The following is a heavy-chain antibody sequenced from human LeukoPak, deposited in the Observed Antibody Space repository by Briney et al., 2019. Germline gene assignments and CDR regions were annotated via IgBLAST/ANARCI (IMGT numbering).Heavy chain of an antibody. D-gene: IGHD1-26*01. CDR2: INPIGGST. CDR3: ARDRSGWANSGSYYGPSLDLDY. J-gene: IGHJ4*02. Sequence: ASVKVSCKASGYTFTSYYMHWVRQAPGQGLEWMGIINPIGGSTSYAQKFQGRVTMTRDTSTSTVYMELSSLRSEDTAVYYCARDRSGWANSGSYYGPSLDLDYWGQGTLVTVSS. V-gene: IGHV1-46*01. CDR1: GYTFTSYY.